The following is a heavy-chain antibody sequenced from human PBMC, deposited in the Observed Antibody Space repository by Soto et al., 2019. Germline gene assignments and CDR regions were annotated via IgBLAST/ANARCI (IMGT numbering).Heavy chain of an antibody. Sequence: ASVKVSCKASGYTFTSYYMHWVRQAPGQGLEWMGIINPSGGSTSYAQKFQGRVTMTRDTSTSTVYMELSSLRSEDTAVYYCARDRKAAAAHPQAHRLYDPWGQGTLVTVSS. CDR2: INPSGGST. D-gene: IGHD6-13*01. CDR3: ARDRKAAAAHPQAHRLYDP. J-gene: IGHJ5*02. CDR1: GYTFTSYY. V-gene: IGHV1-46*01.